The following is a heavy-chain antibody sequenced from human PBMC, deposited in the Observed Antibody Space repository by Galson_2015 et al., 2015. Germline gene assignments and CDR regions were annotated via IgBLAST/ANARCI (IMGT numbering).Heavy chain of an antibody. CDR2: VKQDGSEK. CDR3: TRGAPQYWYSER. J-gene: IGHJ2*01. V-gene: IGHV3-7*03. Sequence: SLRLSCAASGFTFNNYWMAWVRQAPGKGLEWVANVKQDGSEKHYVDSVKGRFVISSDNAKNSVYLQLNNLRAEDTAVYYCTRGAPQYWYSERWGRGTLVTVSS. CDR1: GFTFNNYW.